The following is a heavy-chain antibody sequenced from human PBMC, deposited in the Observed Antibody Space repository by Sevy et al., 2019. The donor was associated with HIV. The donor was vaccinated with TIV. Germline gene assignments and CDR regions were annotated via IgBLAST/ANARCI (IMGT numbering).Heavy chain of an antibody. Sequence: GGSLRLSCTASGFPFSSYEMNWVRQAPGKGLEWVSYITNSGTTKYYSDSVRGRFTISRDNARNSLHLQMNSLRAEDTAVYYCARDLPPSATTVAHFDSWGQGTLVTVSS. CDR1: GFPFSSYE. D-gene: IGHD4-17*01. J-gene: IGHJ4*02. V-gene: IGHV3-48*03. CDR2: ITNSGTTK. CDR3: ARDLPPSATTVAHFDS.